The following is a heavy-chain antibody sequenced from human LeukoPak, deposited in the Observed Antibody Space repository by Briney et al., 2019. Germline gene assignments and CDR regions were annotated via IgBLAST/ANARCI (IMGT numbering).Heavy chain of an antibody. D-gene: IGHD4-17*01. Sequence: NPSETLSLTCTVSGGSISSYYWSWIRQPPGKGLEWIGYIYYSGSTNYNPSLKSRVTVSVDTSKNQFSLKLSSVTAADTAVYYCARLPSYGDTSPADYYYYGMDVWGQGTTVTVSS. J-gene: IGHJ6*02. CDR3: ARLPSYGDTSPADYYYYGMDV. CDR2: IYYSGST. CDR1: GGSISSYY. V-gene: IGHV4-59*08.